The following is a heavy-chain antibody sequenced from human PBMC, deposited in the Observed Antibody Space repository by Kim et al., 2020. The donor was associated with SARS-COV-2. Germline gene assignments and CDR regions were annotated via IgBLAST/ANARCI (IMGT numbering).Heavy chain of an antibody. V-gene: IGHV1-3*01. J-gene: IGHJ5*02. Sequence: ASVKVSCKASGYTFTSYAMHWVRQAPGQRLEWMGWINAGNGNTKYSQKFQGRVTITRDTSASTAYMELSSLRSEDTAVYYCAREARVLLWFGELFNSNWFDPWGQGTLVTVSS. CDR1: GYTFTSYA. CDR3: AREARVLLWFGELFNSNWFDP. CDR2: INAGNGNT. D-gene: IGHD3-10*01.